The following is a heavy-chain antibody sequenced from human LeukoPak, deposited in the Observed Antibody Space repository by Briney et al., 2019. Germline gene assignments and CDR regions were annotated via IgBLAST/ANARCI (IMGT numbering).Heavy chain of an antibody. CDR3: ARHHFWFGEPVSPWFDP. J-gene: IGHJ5*02. D-gene: IGHD3-10*01. CDR2: IYYSGST. V-gene: IGHV4-59*08. CDR1: GGSISSYY. Sequence: SETLSLTCTVSGGSISSYYWSWIRQPPGKGLEWIGYIYYSGSTNYNPSLKSRVTISVDTSKNQFSLKLSSVTAADTAVYYCARHHFWFGEPVSPWFDPWGQGTLVTVSS.